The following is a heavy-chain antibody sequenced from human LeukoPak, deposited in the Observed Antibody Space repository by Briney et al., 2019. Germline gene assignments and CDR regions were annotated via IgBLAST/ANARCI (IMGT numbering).Heavy chain of an antibody. V-gene: IGHV3-74*01. CDR2: LNGDENTI. J-gene: IGHJ4*02. D-gene: IGHD2-2*01. CDR1: GFTFSIHW. Sequence: GGSLRLSCAASGFTFSIHWMHWVRQAPGKGLVWVSHLNGDENTITYADSVKGRFTISRDNAKNTLYLQMNSLRSEDTAVYYCVRGLGSYQFDYWGQGTLVTVAS. CDR3: VRGLGSYQFDY.